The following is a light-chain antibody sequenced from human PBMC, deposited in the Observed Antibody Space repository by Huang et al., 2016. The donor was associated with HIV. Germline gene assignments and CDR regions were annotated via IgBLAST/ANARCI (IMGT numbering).Light chain of an antibody. CDR2: EVS. Sequence: DIVMTQTPLSLSVTPGQPASISCKSSQSLLHSDGETYLYWYLHKPGQSPQLLSYEVSNRFSGVPGRFSGSGSGTDFTLRISRVEAEDVGVYYCMQRTQRPLTFGGGTKVEIK. V-gene: IGKV2D-29*02. J-gene: IGKJ4*01. CDR1: QSLLHSDGETY. CDR3: MQRTQRPLT.